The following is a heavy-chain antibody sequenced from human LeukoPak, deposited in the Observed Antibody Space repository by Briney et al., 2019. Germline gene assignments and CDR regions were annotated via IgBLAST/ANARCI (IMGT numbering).Heavy chain of an antibody. CDR3: ARGSYGDYAYYFDY. J-gene: IGHJ4*02. CDR2: IIPIFGTA. D-gene: IGHD4-17*01. V-gene: IGHV1-69*05. Sequence: SVKVSCMASGGTFSSYAISWVRQAPGQGLEWMGGIIPIFGTANYAQKFQGRVTITTDESTSTAYMELSSLRSEDTAVYYCARGSYGDYAYYFDYWGQGTLVTVSS. CDR1: GGTFSSYA.